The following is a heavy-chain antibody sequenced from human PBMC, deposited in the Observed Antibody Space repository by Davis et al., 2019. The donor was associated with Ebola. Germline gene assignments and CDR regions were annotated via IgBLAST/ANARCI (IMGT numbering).Heavy chain of an antibody. D-gene: IGHD3-22*01. CDR1: GGSVSSGSYY. V-gene: IGHV4-61*01. J-gene: IGHJ4*02. Sequence: GSLRLSCTVSGGSVSSGSYYWSWIRQPPGKGLEWIGSAHYTGYTNFNPSLKSRVSISVATSKNQFSLKLSSVTAADTAVYFCARDVMFYDSSAYGYFDYWGQGALLTVSS. CDR2: AHYTGYT. CDR3: ARDVMFYDSSAYGYFDY.